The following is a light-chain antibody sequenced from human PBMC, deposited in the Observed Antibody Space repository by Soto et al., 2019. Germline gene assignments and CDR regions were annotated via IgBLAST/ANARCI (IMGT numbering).Light chain of an antibody. Sequence: EIVLTQSPAILSISPGERATLSCRASQSVSSYFAWYQQKPGQAPRLLIYDASNRATGVPARFSGSGSGTDFTLTISSLEPEDFVVYYCQQRRYWPVTFGQGTKVDIK. CDR3: QQRRYWPVT. CDR1: QSVSSY. V-gene: IGKV3-11*01. J-gene: IGKJ1*01. CDR2: DAS.